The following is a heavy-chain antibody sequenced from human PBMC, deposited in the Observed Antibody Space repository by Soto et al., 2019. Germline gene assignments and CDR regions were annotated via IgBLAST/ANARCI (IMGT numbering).Heavy chain of an antibody. D-gene: IGHD3-10*01. CDR1: GFTFSSYG. J-gene: IGHJ6*02. CDR2: ISYDGSNK. V-gene: IGHV3-30*18. Sequence: GGSLRLSCAASGFTFSSYGMHWVRQAPGKGLEWVAVISYDGSNKYYADSVKGRFTISRDNSKNTLYLQMNSLRAEDTAVYYCAKDPYYYGSGSYYNPKAYYYYGMDVWGQGTTVTV. CDR3: AKDPYYYGSGSYYNPKAYYYYGMDV.